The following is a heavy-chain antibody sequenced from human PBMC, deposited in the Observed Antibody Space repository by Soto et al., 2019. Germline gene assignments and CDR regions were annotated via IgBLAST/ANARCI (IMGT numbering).Heavy chain of an antibody. CDR2: IRTKSNGYAT. D-gene: IGHD6-6*01. V-gene: IGHV3-73*01. J-gene: IGHJ4*02. CDR3: SRVESVTSSPIG. CDR1: VFTFSVSA. Sequence: TWGSLRISCASYVFTFSVSAIRWVRQASGKGLEWVARIRTKSNGYATTYAASVKGRFTISRDDSKNMAYLQMNGLKTEDAAMHYCSRVESVTSSPIGWGQGTLVTVSS.